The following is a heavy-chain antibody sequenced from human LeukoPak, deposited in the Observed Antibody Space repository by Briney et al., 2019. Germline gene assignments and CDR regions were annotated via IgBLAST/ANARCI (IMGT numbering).Heavy chain of an antibody. J-gene: IGHJ4*02. V-gene: IGHV3-7*04. CDR3: ARGDDFSGDY. D-gene: IGHD2-21*02. Sequence: GGSLRLSCAASGITFSTYSMNWVRQAPGEGLEWVANTNQDGNEKYYVDSVKGRFTISRDNAKNSLYLQMNSLRAEDTAVYYCARGDDFSGDYWGQGTLVTVSS. CDR2: TNQDGNEK. CDR1: GITFSTYS.